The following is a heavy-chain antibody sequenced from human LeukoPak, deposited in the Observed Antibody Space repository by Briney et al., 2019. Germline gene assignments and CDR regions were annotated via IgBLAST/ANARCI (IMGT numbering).Heavy chain of an antibody. D-gene: IGHD1-26*01. Sequence: GGSLRLSCAASGFTFDDYAMHWVRQAPGKGLEWVSGISWNSGSIGYADSVKGRFTISRDNAKNSLYLQMSSLRAEDTALYYCAKVGATGYYFDYWGQGTLVTVSS. CDR1: GFTFDDYA. J-gene: IGHJ4*02. V-gene: IGHV3-9*01. CDR2: ISWNSGSI. CDR3: AKVGATGYYFDY.